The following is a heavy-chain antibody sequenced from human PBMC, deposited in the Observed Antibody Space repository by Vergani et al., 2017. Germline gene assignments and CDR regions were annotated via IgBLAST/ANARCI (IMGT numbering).Heavy chain of an antibody. Sequence: QVHLQESGPGLVKSSQTLSLTCTVSGVSFRSADYYWSWIRQPPGKGLEWIGYIYHSGSTSYSPSLKSRVSMSVETSKNQFSLEVKSVTAADTALYYCTRLNILLWADDSWGRGTLVTVSS. J-gene: IGHJ4*02. CDR2: IYHSGST. CDR1: GVSFRSADYY. CDR3: TRLNILLWADDS. D-gene: IGHD3-3*02. V-gene: IGHV4-30-4*08.